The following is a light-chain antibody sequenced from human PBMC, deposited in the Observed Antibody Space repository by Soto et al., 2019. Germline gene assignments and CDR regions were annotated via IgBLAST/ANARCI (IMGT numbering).Light chain of an antibody. CDR1: QGINNF. CDR3: QKYNSPPRT. CDR2: AAS. Sequence: DIQMTQSPSSLSASIGDRVTITCRASQGINNFLAWYQQKPGEAPKLLLYAASILRSGVPSRFSGSGSGTDFTLTISSLHPEDVATYYCQKYNSPPRTFGQETRV. V-gene: IGKV1-27*01. J-gene: IGKJ1*01.